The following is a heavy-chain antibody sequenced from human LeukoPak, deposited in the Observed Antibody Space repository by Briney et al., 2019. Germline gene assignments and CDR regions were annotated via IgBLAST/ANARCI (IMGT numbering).Heavy chain of an antibody. V-gene: IGHV1-3*01. J-gene: IGHJ5*02. CDR2: ISAGNGNT. CDR1: GYTFTSYA. Sequence: ATVKVSCKASGYTFTSYAMHWVRQAPGQRLEWMGWISAGNGNTKYSQKFQGRVTITRDTSASTDYMELSSLRSEDTAVYYCARGHSVTPFDPWGQGTLVTVSS. CDR3: ARGHSVTPFDP. D-gene: IGHD6-13*01.